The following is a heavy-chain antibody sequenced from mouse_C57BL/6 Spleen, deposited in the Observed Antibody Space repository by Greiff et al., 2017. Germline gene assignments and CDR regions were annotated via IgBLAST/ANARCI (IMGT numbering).Heavy chain of an antibody. Sequence: QVQLQQPGAELVRPGSSVKLSCKASGYTFTSYWMDWVKQRPGQGLEWIGNIYPSDSETHYNQKFKDKATLTVDKSSSTASMPLSSLTSVDSAVYYCAREETTVVATRGYFDVWGTGTTVTVSS. CDR3: AREETTVVATRGYFDV. V-gene: IGHV1-61*01. CDR1: GYTFTSYW. D-gene: IGHD1-1*01. CDR2: IYPSDSET. J-gene: IGHJ1*03.